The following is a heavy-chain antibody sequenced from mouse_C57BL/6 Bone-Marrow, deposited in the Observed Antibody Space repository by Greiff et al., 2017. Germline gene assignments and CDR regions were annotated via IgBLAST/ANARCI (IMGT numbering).Heavy chain of an antibody. CDR3: AKNIYYYGSSYWAMDY. J-gene: IGHJ4*01. CDR2: IWRGGST. V-gene: IGHV2-5*01. D-gene: IGHD1-1*01. Sequence: QVQLQQSGPGLVQPSQSLSITCTVSGFSLTSYGVHWVRQSPGKGLEWLGVIWRGGSTDYNAAFMSRLSITKDNSKSQVFFKMNSLQADDTAIYYCAKNIYYYGSSYWAMDYWGQGTSVTVSS. CDR1: GFSLTSYG.